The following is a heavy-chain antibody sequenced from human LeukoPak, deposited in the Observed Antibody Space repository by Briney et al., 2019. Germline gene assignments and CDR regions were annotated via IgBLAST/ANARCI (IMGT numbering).Heavy chain of an antibody. D-gene: IGHD2-2*01. CDR2: IWYDGSNK. Sequence: GGSLRLSCAASGFTFSSYGMHWVRQAPGKGLEWVAVIWYDGSNKYYADSVKGRFTISRDNSKNTLYLQMNSLRAEDTAVYYCARSYCSSISGPSRFDYWGQGTLVTVSS. CDR3: ARSYCSSISGPSRFDY. J-gene: IGHJ4*02. V-gene: IGHV3-33*01. CDR1: GFTFSSYG.